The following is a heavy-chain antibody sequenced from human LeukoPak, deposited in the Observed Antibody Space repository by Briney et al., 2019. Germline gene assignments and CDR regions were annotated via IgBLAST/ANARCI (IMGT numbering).Heavy chain of an antibody. CDR3: AKDGYDFWSAYQIDL. D-gene: IGHD3-3*01. Sequence: PGGSLRVSCAASGFTFSNYAMTWVRQAPGKGLEWVSAISGSDGSTYYSDSATGRFIITRDNSKNTLYLQMTSLRTDDTAVYYYAKDGYDFWSAYQIDLWGQGTLVTVSS. V-gene: IGHV3-23*01. CDR1: GFTFSNYA. J-gene: IGHJ5*02. CDR2: ISGSDGST.